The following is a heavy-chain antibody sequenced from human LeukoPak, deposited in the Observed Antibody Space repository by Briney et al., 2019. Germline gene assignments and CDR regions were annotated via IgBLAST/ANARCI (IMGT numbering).Heavy chain of an antibody. CDR2: IYSGGST. J-gene: IGHJ3*02. CDR1: GFTFSSYA. Sequence: GGSLRLSCAASGFTFSSYAMSWVRQAPGKGLEWVSVIYSGGSTYYADSVKGRFTISRDNSKNTLYLQMNSLRAEDTAVYYCARLASQLNDAFDIWGQGTMVTVSS. CDR3: ARLASQLNDAFDI. D-gene: IGHD2-2*01. V-gene: IGHV3-53*01.